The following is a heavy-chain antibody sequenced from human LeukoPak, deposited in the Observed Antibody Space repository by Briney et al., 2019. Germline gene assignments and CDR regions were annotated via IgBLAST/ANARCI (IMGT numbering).Heavy chain of an antibody. D-gene: IGHD3-16*01. Sequence: GGSLRLSCAASASTFSNDAIHWVRQAPGKGLEWVASINHNGNVNYYVDSVKGRFTISRDNAKNSLYLQMSNLRAEDTAVYFCARGGGLDVWGQGATVTASS. CDR3: ARGGGLDV. CDR1: ASTFSNDA. J-gene: IGHJ6*02. CDR2: INHNGNVN. V-gene: IGHV3-7*03.